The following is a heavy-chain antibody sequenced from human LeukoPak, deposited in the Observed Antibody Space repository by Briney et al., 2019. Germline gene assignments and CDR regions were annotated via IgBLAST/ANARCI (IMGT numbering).Heavy chain of an antibody. CDR3: ARHKEHYYDSSGYGYYYYGMDV. D-gene: IGHD3-22*01. CDR2: IDPSDSYT. J-gene: IGHJ6*02. Sequence: GESLKISCKGSGYSFTSYWISWVRQMPGKGLEWMGRIDPSDSYTNYSPSFQGHVTISADKSISTAYLQWSSLKASDTAMYYCARHKEHYYDSSGYGYYYYGMDVWGQGTTVTVSS. V-gene: IGHV5-10-1*01. CDR1: GYSFTSYW.